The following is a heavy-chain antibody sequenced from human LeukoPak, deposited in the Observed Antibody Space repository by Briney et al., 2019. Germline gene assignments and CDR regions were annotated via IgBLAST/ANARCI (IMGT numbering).Heavy chain of an antibody. Sequence: GGSLRLSCAASGFSFSSYWMSWVRQAPGKGLERVTNINQHGSDKYYVDSVKGRFTISRDNAKNSLYLQMNSLRAEDMAVYYCARDRLAMDAWGRGTTVTVSS. CDR3: ARDRLAMDA. CDR1: GFSFSSYW. J-gene: IGHJ6*02. D-gene: IGHD6-6*01. V-gene: IGHV3-7*05. CDR2: INQHGSDK.